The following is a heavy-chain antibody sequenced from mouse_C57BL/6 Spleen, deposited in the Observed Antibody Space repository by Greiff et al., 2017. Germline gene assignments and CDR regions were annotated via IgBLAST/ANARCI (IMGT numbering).Heavy chain of an antibody. V-gene: IGHV3-6*01. CDR3: ARAVLPRGYFDV. CDR1: GYSITSGYY. D-gene: IGHD5-5*01. CDR2: ISYDGSN. J-gene: IGHJ1*03. Sequence: EVQRVESGPGLVKPSQSLSLTCSVTGYSITSGYYWNWIRQFPGNKLEWMGYISYDGSNNYNPSLKNRISITRDTSKNQFFLKLNSVTTEDTATYYCARAVLPRGYFDVWGTATTVTVSS.